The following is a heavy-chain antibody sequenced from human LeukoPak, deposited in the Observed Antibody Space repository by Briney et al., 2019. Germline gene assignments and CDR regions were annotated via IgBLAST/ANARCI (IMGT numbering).Heavy chain of an antibody. D-gene: IGHD3-10*01. CDR3: ARAPANRLLWFAKGFDP. CDR1: GYSISSGYY. V-gene: IGHV4-38-2*02. J-gene: IGHJ5*02. Sequence: SETLSLTCTVSGYSISSGYYWGWIRQPPGKGLEWIGSMFHSGSTYYNPSLKSRVTMSVDTSKNQFSLKLSSVTAADTAVYYCARAPANRLLWFAKGFDPWGQGTLVTVSS. CDR2: MFHSGST.